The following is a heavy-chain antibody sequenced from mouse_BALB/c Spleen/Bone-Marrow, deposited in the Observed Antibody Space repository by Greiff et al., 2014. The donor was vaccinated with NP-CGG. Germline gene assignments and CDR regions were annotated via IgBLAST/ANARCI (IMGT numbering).Heavy chain of an antibody. D-gene: IGHD2-4*01. CDR2: IDPENGDT. CDR3: NARGDYDFDYFDY. CDR1: GFNIKDYY. V-gene: IGHV14-4*02. Sequence: DVQLQESEVELVRSGASVKLSCTASGFNIKDYYMHWVKQRPEQGLEWIGWIDPENGDTEYAPKFQGKATMTADTSSNTAYLQLSSLTSEDTAVYYCNARGDYDFDYFDYWGQGTTLTVSS. J-gene: IGHJ2*01.